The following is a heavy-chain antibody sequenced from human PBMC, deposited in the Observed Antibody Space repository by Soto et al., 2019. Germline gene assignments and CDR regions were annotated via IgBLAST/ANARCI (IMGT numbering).Heavy chain of an antibody. V-gene: IGHV5-10-1*01. CDR2: IDPSDSQT. CDR1: GYSFAGYW. CDR3: ARQIYDSDTGPNFQYYFDS. J-gene: IGHJ4*02. Sequence: GESLKISCKGSGYSFAGYWITWVRQKPGKGLEWMGRIDPSDSQTYYSPSFRGHVAISVTKSITTVFLQWSSLRASDTAMYYCARQIYDSDTGPNFQYYFDSWGQGTPVTVS. D-gene: IGHD3-22*01.